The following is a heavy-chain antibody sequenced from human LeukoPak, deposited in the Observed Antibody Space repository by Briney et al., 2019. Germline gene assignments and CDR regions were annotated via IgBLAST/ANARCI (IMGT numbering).Heavy chain of an antibody. CDR1: GGTFSSYA. CDR2: ITPIFGTA. D-gene: IGHD3-16*02. Sequence: ASVKVSCKASGGTFSSYAISWVRQAPGQGLERMGGITPIFGTANYAQKFQGRVTITADESTSTAYMELSSLRSEDTAVYYCGRGVKMITLGGFIFSDISGYYYGRDVWGKGPRVPVSS. V-gene: IGHV1-69*13. CDR3: GRGVKMITLGGFIFSDISGYYYGRDV. J-gene: IGHJ6*04.